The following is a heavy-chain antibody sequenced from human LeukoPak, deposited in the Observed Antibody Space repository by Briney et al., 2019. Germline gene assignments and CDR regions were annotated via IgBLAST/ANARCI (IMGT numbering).Heavy chain of an antibody. J-gene: IGHJ4*02. CDR2: ISSSSSTI. D-gene: IGHD3-16*01. Sequence: GGSLRLSCVASGFTFSSYSMNWIRQAPGKGLEWVSYISSSSSTIYYADSVKGRFTISRDNAKNSLYLQMNSLRAEDTAVYYCARGHWGLDCWGQGTLVTVSS. CDR3: ARGHWGLDC. V-gene: IGHV3-48*01. CDR1: GFTFSSYS.